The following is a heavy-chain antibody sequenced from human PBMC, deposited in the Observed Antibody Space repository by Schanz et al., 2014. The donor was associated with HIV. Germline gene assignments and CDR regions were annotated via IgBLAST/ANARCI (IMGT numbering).Heavy chain of an antibody. Sequence: EVQLLESGGGLVQPGGSLRLSCAASTFTFNNYDMGWVRQAPGKGLEWVSTISGSGGRTYYADSVKGRFTISRDNSKNTVYLQMNSLRAEDTAIYYCAKNGITDYFDYWGQGSLVTVSS. CDR1: TFTFNNYD. D-gene: IGHD1-26*01. J-gene: IGHJ4*02. CDR3: AKNGITDYFDY. CDR2: ISGSGGRT. V-gene: IGHV3-23*01.